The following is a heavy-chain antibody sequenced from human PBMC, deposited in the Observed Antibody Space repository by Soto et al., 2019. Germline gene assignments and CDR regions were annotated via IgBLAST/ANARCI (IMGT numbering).Heavy chain of an antibody. J-gene: IGHJ4*02. CDR2: ISAYNGNT. CDR3: GGEPAFYYYDRSGGGDY. Sequence: QVQLVQSGAEVKKPGASVKVSCKASGYTFTSYGISWVRQAPGQGLEWMGWISAYNGNTNYAQKLQGRVTMTTDTPRSTAYWGRGSLRSDDGAVYYCGGEPAFYYYDRSGGGDYGARGPLLTVSS. CDR1: GYTFTSYG. D-gene: IGHD3-22*01. V-gene: IGHV1-18*01.